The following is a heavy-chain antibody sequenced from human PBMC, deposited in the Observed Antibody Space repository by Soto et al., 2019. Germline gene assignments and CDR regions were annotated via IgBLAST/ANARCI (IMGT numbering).Heavy chain of an antibody. J-gene: IGHJ4*02. Sequence: ILPVSCIVSGGSITTGGYYWSWIRQLPGKGLEWIGHRYYSESTYYNPSLKSRVSISLDTSKNQFSLKLSFVTAADTAMYYCARNKCSGGSCYSWSVDYWGQGTPVTGSS. CDR2: RYYSEST. CDR1: GGSITTGGYY. V-gene: IGHV4-31*03. D-gene: IGHD2-15*01. CDR3: ARNKCSGGSCYSWSVDY.